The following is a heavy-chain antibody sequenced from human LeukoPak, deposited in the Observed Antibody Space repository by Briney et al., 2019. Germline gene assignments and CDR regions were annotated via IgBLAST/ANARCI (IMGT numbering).Heavy chain of an antibody. CDR3: ARHFARGSMTSPAGY. J-gene: IGHJ4*02. Sequence: YPGQCHPTYSPSFQGRVTISADNSITTAYLHWSSLKASDTAMYYCARHFARGSMTSPAGYWGQGTLVTVSS. D-gene: IGHD2-2*01. CDR2: YPGQCHP. V-gene: IGHV5-51*01.